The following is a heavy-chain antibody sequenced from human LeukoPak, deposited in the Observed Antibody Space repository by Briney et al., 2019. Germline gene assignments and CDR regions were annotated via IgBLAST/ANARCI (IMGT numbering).Heavy chain of an antibody. CDR2: ISSSSSYI. D-gene: IGHD1-26*01. V-gene: IGHV3-21*01. Sequence: PGGSPRLSCAASGFTFSSYSMNWVRQAPGKGLEWVSSISSSSSYIYYADSVKGRFTISRDNAKNSLYLQMNSLRAEDTAVYYCARDHEGASDPDYWGQGTLVTVSS. CDR1: GFTFSSYS. CDR3: ARDHEGASDPDY. J-gene: IGHJ4*02.